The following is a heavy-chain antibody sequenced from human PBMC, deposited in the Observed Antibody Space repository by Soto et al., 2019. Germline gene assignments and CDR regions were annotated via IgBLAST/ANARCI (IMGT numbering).Heavy chain of an antibody. D-gene: IGHD5-18*01. CDR2: IYSGGGT. J-gene: IGHJ4*02. CDR3: AGGNSNGYFDY. V-gene: IGHV3-66*01. CDR1: GFTVGSNY. Sequence: EVQLVESGGGLVQPGGSLRLSCAASGFTVGSNYMFWVRQAPGKGLEWVSTIYSGGGTYYADSVKGRFTISRDNPKNSLYVQMNSLRAEDTAVYYCAGGNSNGYFDYWGQGTLVTVSS.